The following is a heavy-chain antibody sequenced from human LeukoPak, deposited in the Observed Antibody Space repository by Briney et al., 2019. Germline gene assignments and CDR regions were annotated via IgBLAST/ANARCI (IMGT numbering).Heavy chain of an antibody. V-gene: IGHV3-48*04. CDR1: GFTFSSYS. J-gene: IGHJ3*02. D-gene: IGHD3-10*01. CDR3: ARAWHYYGSGSAIHAFDI. CDR2: ISSSSSTI. Sequence: PGGSLRLSCAASGFTFSSYSMNWVRQAPGKGLEWVSYISSSSSTIYYADSVKGRFTISRDNAKNSLYLQMNSLRAEDTAVYYCARAWHYYGSGSAIHAFDIWGQGTMVTVSS.